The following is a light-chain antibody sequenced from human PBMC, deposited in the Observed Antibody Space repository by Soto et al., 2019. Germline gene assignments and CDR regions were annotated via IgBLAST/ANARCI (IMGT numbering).Light chain of an antibody. V-gene: IGKV1-12*01. CDR1: QGISSW. Sequence: DLQLSLSPSFLSASVGDRVTITCRASQGISSWLAWYQQKPGKAPKILIYAASSLQSGVPSRFSGTGSGTDFTLTFSSLKTEDFATYDSQQRDSTPLTFGQGTKVDIK. CDR2: AAS. CDR3: QQRDSTPLT. J-gene: IGKJ1*01.